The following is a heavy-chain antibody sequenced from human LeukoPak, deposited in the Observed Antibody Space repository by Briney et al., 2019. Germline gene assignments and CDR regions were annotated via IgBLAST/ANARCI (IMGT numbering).Heavy chain of an antibody. D-gene: IGHD3-3*01. V-gene: IGHV3-74*01. Sequence: PGRSLRLSCAASGFTFSDHYMSWIRQAPGKGLVWVSRINTDGSSTSYADSVKGRFTISRDNAKNTLYLQMNSLRAEDTAVYYCARDLYDFWSGYHWGQGTLVTVSS. CDR3: ARDLYDFWSGYH. CDR2: INTDGSST. J-gene: IGHJ5*02. CDR1: GFTFSDHY.